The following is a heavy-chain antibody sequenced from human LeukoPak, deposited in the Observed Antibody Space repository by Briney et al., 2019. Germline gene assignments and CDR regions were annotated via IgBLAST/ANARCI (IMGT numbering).Heavy chain of an antibody. J-gene: IGHJ4*02. D-gene: IGHD3-22*01. Sequence: GGSLRLSCAASGFTFDDYGMSWVRQAPGNGLEWVSGINWNGGSTGYADSVKGRFTISRDNAKNSLYLQMNSLRAEDTALYYCAREGRYCDSSGYFDYWGQGTLVTVSS. CDR1: GFTFDDYG. V-gene: IGHV3-20*04. CDR3: AREGRYCDSSGYFDY. CDR2: INWNGGST.